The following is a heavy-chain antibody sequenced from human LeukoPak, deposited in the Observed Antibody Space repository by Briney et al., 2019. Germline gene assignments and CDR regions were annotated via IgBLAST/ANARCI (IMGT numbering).Heavy chain of an antibody. Sequence: GGSLRLSCAASGFTFSSYGMHWVRQAPGKGLEWVAFIRYDGSNKYYADSVKGRFTISRDNSKNTLYLQMNSLRAEDTAVYYCAKRNYDILTGYQKPYDYWGQGTLVTVSS. CDR2: IRYDGSNK. J-gene: IGHJ4*02. CDR1: GFTFSSYG. D-gene: IGHD3-9*01. CDR3: AKRNYDILTGYQKPYDY. V-gene: IGHV3-30*02.